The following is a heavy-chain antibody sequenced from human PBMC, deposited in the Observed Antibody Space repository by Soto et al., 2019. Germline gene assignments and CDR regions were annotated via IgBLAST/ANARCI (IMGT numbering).Heavy chain of an antibody. V-gene: IGHV1-2*02. Sequence: ASVKVSCKASAYTFTGYYMHWVRQAPGQGLEWMGWINPNSGGTNYAQKFQGRVTMTRDTSISTAYMELSRLRSDDTAVYYCARPEIEYSSSPGYFDYWGQGTLVT. CDR1: AYTFTGYY. CDR2: INPNSGGT. J-gene: IGHJ4*02. CDR3: ARPEIEYSSSPGYFDY. D-gene: IGHD6-6*01.